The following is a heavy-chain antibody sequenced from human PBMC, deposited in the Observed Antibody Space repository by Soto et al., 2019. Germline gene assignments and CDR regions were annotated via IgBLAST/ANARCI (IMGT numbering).Heavy chain of an antibody. J-gene: IGHJ4*02. CDR2: IIPIFGTA. Sequence: VASVKVSCTASGGTFSSYAISWVRQAPGQGLEWMGGIIPIFGTANYAQKFQGRVTITADESTSTAYMELSSLRSEDTAVYYCARSTYYYDSSGYYSAFDYWGQGTPVTVSS. CDR3: ARSTYYYDSSGYYSAFDY. V-gene: IGHV1-69*13. CDR1: GGTFSSYA. D-gene: IGHD3-22*01.